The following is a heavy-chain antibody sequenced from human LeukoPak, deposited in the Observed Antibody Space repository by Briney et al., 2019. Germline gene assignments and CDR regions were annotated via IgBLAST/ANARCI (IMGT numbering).Heavy chain of an antibody. CDR1: GFTFSGSA. CDR3: TRARDPFDY. Sequence: QPGGSLRLSCAASGFTFSGSAMHWVRQASGKGLEWVGRIRSKANSYATAYAASVKGRFTISRDDSKNTAYLQMNSLKTEDTAVYYCTRARDPFDYWGQGTLVTVSS. V-gene: IGHV3-73*01. CDR2: IRSKANSYAT. J-gene: IGHJ4*02.